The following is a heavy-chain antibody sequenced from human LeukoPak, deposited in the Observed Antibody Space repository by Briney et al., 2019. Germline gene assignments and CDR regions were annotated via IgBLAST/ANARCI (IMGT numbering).Heavy chain of an antibody. V-gene: IGHV4-59*01. CDR2: IYYSGAT. CDR3: ARGVYIAAAQYGF. CDR1: GGSISTYY. Sequence: SETLSLTCTVSGGSISTYYWNWIRQPPGKGLEWIGYIYYSGATNYNPSLKSRVTISVDTSKNQFSLKLSSVTAADTAVYYCARGVYIAAAQYGFRGQGTLVTVSS. J-gene: IGHJ4*02. D-gene: IGHD6-13*01.